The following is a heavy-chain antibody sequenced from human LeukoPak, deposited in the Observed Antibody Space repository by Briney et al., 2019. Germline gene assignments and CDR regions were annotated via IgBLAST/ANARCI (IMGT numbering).Heavy chain of an antibody. D-gene: IGHD1-1*01. V-gene: IGHV3-7*01. CDR1: GFSIRSYW. CDR3: ANSWSYFYHGLDV. CDR2: INEDGSEK. J-gene: IGHJ6*02. Sequence: TGGSLRLSCAASGFSIRSYWMSWVRQAPGKGLEWVANINEDGSEKHYVDSVKGRFTISRDNAKNSLSLQMNSLRAEDTAVYYCANSWSYFYHGLDVWGQGTTVTVSS.